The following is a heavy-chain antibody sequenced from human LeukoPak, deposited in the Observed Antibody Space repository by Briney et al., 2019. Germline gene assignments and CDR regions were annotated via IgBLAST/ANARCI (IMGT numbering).Heavy chain of an antibody. J-gene: IGHJ5*02. Sequence: WGXLRQPPGKGLEGIAYMYYSGSTYYNPSLKSRVTMSADTSKNQLSLKLSSVTAADTAVYYCARPYYYDSRIDPWGQGILVXVSS. CDR3: ARPYYYDSRIDP. D-gene: IGHD3-22*01. V-gene: IGHV4-30-4*01. CDR2: MYYSGST.